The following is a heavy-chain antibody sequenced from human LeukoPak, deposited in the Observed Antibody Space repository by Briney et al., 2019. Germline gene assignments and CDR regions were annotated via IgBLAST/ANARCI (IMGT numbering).Heavy chain of an antibody. CDR2: IYYSGST. Sequence: PSETLSLTCTVSGGSVSSGSYYWSWIRQPPGKGLEWIGYIYYSGSTNYNPSLKSRVTISVDTSKNQFSLKLSSVTAADTAVYYCARDRGEATVTTFGGFGYWGQGTLVTVSS. J-gene: IGHJ4*02. D-gene: IGHD4-17*01. CDR1: GGSVSSGSYY. V-gene: IGHV4-61*01. CDR3: ARDRGEATVTTFGGFGY.